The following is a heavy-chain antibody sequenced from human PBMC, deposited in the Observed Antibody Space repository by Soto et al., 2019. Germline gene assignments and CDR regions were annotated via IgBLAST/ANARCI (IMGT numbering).Heavy chain of an antibody. CDR1: GGTFSSYT. D-gene: IGHD6-6*01. Sequence: SVKVSCKASGGTFSSYTISWVRQAPGQGLEWMGGIIPIFGTANYAQKFQGRVTITADKSTSTAYMELSSLRSEDTAVYYWARERRIAARPTVYYYYGMGVWGQGTTVTVS. V-gene: IGHV1-69*06. J-gene: IGHJ6*02. CDR3: ARERRIAARPTVYYYYGMGV. CDR2: IIPIFGTA.